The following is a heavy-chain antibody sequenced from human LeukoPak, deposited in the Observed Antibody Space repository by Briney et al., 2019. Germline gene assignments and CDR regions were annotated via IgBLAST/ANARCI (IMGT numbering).Heavy chain of an antibody. D-gene: IGHD2-15*01. Sequence: PGGFLRLSCAASGFTFSNYAMSWVRQAPGKGLEWVSIISGGGDRAYYADSVKGLFTISRDNSKNTLYLQMNSLRAEDTAVYYCARVTMVAAASYNWFVPWGQGTLVTVSS. V-gene: IGHV3-23*01. CDR1: GFTFSNYA. J-gene: IGHJ5*02. CDR2: ISGGGDRA. CDR3: ARVTMVAAASYNWFVP.